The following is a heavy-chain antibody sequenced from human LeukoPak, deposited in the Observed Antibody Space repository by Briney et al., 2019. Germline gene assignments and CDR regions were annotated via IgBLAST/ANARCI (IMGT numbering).Heavy chain of an antibody. CDR1: GGSFSGYY. Sequence: SETLSLTCAVYGGSFSGYYWSWIRHPPGKGLEWIGEINHSGSTNYNPSLKSRVTISVDTSKNQFSLKLSSVTAADTAVYYCARNSPDIVVVPAAAYYYYYYMDVWGKGTTVTVSS. J-gene: IGHJ6*03. V-gene: IGHV4-34*01. CDR3: ARNSPDIVVVPAAAYYYYYYMDV. D-gene: IGHD2-2*01. CDR2: INHSGST.